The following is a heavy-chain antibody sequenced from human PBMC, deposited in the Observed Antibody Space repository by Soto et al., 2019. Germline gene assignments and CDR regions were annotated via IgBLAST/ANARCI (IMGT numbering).Heavy chain of an antibody. Sequence: LKISCPGFVYTFHIFWISLVRQMPLRGLEWVGRIDPRDSYTSYSPSFQGHVTISADKSISAVYLQWGSLKALDTAMYYCARLYCSSSTCDSWFDPWGQGTLVTVSS. CDR3: ARLYCSSSTCDSWFDP. CDR1: VYTFHIFW. CDR2: IDPRDSYT. J-gene: IGHJ5*02. V-gene: IGHV5-10-1*01. D-gene: IGHD2-2*01.